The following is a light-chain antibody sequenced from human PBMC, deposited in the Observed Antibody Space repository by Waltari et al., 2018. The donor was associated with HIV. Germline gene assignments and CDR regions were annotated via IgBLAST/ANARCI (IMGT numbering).Light chain of an antibody. CDR3: QQYNDWPPPET. CDR2: DAS. V-gene: IGKV3-15*01. CDR1: QGVSDK. J-gene: IGKJ2*01. Sequence: EIVMTQSPATLSVSPGGEATLSCRASQGVSDKLAWYQQKPGQAPRLLIYDASTRATGIPARFSGSGSGTEFTLTISSLQSEDFAVYYCQQYNDWPPPETFGQGTKLDIK.